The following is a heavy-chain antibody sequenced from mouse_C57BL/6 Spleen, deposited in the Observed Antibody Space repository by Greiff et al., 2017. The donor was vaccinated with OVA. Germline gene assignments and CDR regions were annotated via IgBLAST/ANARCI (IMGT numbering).Heavy chain of an antibody. Sequence: EVQVVESGGGLVQPGASLRLSCAASGFTFTDYYMSWVRQPPGKAPAWLALIRNKANGYTTEYTASVKGRFTISRDNSQNILYLQMNTLRAEDSATYYCVKAVPQLGRPLLWYFDVWGTGTTVTVSS. CDR3: VKAVPQLGRPLLWYFDV. V-gene: IGHV7-4*01. CDR1: GFTFTDYY. J-gene: IGHJ1*03. CDR2: IRNKANGYTT. D-gene: IGHD4-1*02.